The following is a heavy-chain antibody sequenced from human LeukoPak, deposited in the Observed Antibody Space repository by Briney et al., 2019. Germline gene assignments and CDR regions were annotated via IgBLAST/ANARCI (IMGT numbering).Heavy chain of an antibody. Sequence: KPSETLSLTCAVYGGSFSGYYWSWIRQPPGKGLEWIGEINHSGSTNYNPSLKSRVTISVDTSKNQFSLKLSSVTAADTAVYYCASRGTTPKGDREIDYWGQGTLVTVSS. D-gene: IGHD1-7*01. V-gene: IGHV4-34*01. J-gene: IGHJ4*02. CDR1: GGSFSGYY. CDR3: ASRGTTPKGDREIDY. CDR2: INHSGST.